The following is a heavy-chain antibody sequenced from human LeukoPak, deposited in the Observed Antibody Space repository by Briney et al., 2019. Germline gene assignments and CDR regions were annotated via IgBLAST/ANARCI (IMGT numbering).Heavy chain of an antibody. CDR2: INWNGET. CDR1: GFPFDDYG. CDR3: ARGPVYSGYVCYFDD. D-gene: IGHD5-12*01. Sequence: GGSLSLSCAASGFPFDDYGMSWVRRAPGKGLEWVSGINWNGETIYADSVKGRFTISRDNAKNSVYLQMDSLRVDDTAVYYCARGPVYSGYVCYFDDWGQGTLVTVSS. V-gene: IGHV3-20*04. J-gene: IGHJ4*02.